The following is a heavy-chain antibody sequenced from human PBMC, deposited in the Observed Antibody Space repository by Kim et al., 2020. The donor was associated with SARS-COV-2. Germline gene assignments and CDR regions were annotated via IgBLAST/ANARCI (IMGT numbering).Heavy chain of an antibody. CDR3: ASVSGYDPRGYYFDY. J-gene: IGHJ4*02. V-gene: IGHV1-69*01. D-gene: IGHD5-12*01. Sequence: AQKFQGRVTITADESTSTAYMELSSLRSEDTAVYYCASVSGYDPRGYYFDYWGQGTLVTVSS.